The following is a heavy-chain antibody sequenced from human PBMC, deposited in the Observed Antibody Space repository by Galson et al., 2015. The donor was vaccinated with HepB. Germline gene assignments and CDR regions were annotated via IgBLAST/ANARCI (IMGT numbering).Heavy chain of an antibody. CDR1: GFTFSSYG. V-gene: IGHV3-30*18. CDR3: AKEYSSGWYYFDY. D-gene: IGHD6-19*01. CDR2: ISYDGSNK. Sequence: SLRLSCAASGFTFSSYGMHWVRQAPGKGLEWVAVISYDGSNKYYADSVKGRFTISRDNSKNTLYLQMNSLRAEDTAVYYCAKEYSSGWYYFDYWGQGTLVTVSS. J-gene: IGHJ4*02.